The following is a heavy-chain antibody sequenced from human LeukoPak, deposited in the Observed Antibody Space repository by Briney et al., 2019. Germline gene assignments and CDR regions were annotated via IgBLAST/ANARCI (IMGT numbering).Heavy chain of an antibody. D-gene: IGHD2-2*01. V-gene: IGHV3-21*01. Sequence: TGRSLRLSCAASGFTFSSYKMDWVRQAPGKGRECVSFLDSSSRYIYQADSVKGRFTISRDNAKSSVFLQMKSLRAEDTAVYYCARVGGHCTSTSCPPPDYWGQGTLVTVSS. CDR1: GFTFSSYK. CDR2: LDSSSRYI. J-gene: IGHJ4*02. CDR3: ARVGGHCTSTSCPPPDY.